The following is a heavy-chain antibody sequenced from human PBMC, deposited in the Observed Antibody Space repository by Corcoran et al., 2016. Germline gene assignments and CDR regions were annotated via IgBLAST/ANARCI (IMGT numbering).Heavy chain of an antibody. Sequence: QVQLVQSGAEVKKPGASVKVSCKASGYTFTSYGISWVRQAPGQGLEWMGWISAYNGNTNYAQKLQGRVTMTTDTSTSTAYMELRSLRSEDTAVYYWARDKQYSSGWWVSWFDPWGQGTLVTVSS. CDR3: ARDKQYSSGWWVSWFDP. CDR2: ISAYNGNT. CDR1: GYTFTSYG. D-gene: IGHD6-19*01. J-gene: IGHJ5*02. V-gene: IGHV1-18*01.